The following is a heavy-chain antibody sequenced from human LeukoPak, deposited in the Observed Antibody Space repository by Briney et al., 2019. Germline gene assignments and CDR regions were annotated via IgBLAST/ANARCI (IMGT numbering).Heavy chain of an antibody. CDR3: TREDGWTGYSSMLYRWFDS. J-gene: IGHJ5*01. Sequence: GGSLRLSCAASGFTFSSYSMNWVRQAPGKGLEWVAVISYDGINKYYADSVKGRFTISRDNSKNTVFLQMNSVRPEDTAVYYCTREDGWTGYSSMLYRWFDSWGQGTLVTVSS. CDR2: ISYDGINK. D-gene: IGHD6-19*01. V-gene: IGHV3-30*03. CDR1: GFTFSSYS.